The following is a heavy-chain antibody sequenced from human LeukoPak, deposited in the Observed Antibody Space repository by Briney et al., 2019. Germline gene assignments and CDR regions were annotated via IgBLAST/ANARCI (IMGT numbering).Heavy chain of an antibody. V-gene: IGHV3-53*01. J-gene: IGHJ3*02. CDR2: IYSGGST. Sequence: GGSLRLSCAASGFTVSSNYMSWVRQAPGKGLEWVSVIYSGGSTYYADSVKGRFTISRDNSKNTLYLQMNSLRAEDTAVYYCARTARGAGWDAFDIWGQGTMVTVSS. CDR1: GFTVSSNY. CDR3: ARTARGAGWDAFDI. D-gene: IGHD3-10*01.